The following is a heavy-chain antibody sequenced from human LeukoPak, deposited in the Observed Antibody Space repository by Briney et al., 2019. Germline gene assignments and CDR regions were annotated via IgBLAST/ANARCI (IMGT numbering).Heavy chain of an antibody. D-gene: IGHD1-26*01. CDR2: ISGSGGST. CDR3: AKPYYGGSYYFY. J-gene: IGHJ4*02. V-gene: IGHV3-23*01. Sequence: PGGSLRLSCAASGFTFSSYAMSWVRQAPGKGLEWVSAISGSGGSTYYADSVKGRFTISRDNSKNTPYLQMNSLRAEDTAVYYCAKPYYGGSYYFYWGQGTLVTVSS. CDR1: GFTFSSYA.